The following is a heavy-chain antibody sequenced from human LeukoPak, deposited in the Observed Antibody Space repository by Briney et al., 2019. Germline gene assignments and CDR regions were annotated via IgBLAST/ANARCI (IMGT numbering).Heavy chain of an antibody. Sequence: PSETLSLTCTVSGDSMSTYYWSWIRQPARKGLEWIGHIYTNGNTNYNPSLKSRVTISIDTSKNQFSLRLSSVTAADTAVYCARDFGMYFYGSGSYWKAFDPWGQGTLVTVSS. D-gene: IGHD3-10*01. CDR1: GDSMSTYY. CDR2: IYTNGNT. J-gene: IGHJ5*02. V-gene: IGHV4-4*08. CDR3: ARDFGMYFYGSGSYWKAFDP.